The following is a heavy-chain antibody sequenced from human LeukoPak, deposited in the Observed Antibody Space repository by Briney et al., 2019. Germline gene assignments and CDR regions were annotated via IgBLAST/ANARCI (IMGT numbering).Heavy chain of an antibody. Sequence: KPSETLSLTCTVSGGSISSSSYYWGWIRQPPGKGLEWIGSIYYSGSTYYNPSLKSRVTISVDTSKNQFSLKLSSVTAADTAVYYCARDQAQWLVRDFGAFDYWGQGTLVTVSS. CDR2: IYYSGST. CDR1: GGSISSSSYY. CDR3: ARDQAQWLVRDFGAFDY. D-gene: IGHD6-19*01. J-gene: IGHJ4*02. V-gene: IGHV4-39*07.